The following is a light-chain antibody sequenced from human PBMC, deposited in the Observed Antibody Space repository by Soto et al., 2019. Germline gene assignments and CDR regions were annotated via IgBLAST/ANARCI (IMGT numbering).Light chain of an antibody. V-gene: IGLV2-14*01. J-gene: IGLJ1*01. CDR3: NSHTSGDFRV. Sequence: QSVLTQPASVSGSPGQSIAISCTGTSSDVGGYNYVSWHQQHPGKAPKVLISVVSNRPSGVSNRFSGSKSGYTASLTISGLQAEDEADYYCNSHTSGDFRVFGTGTKVTVL. CDR2: VVS. CDR1: SSDVGGYNY.